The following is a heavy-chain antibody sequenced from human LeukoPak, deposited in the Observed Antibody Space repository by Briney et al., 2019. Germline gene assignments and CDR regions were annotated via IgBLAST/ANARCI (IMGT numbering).Heavy chain of an antibody. D-gene: IGHD3-22*01. Sequence: GGSLRLSCAASGFTFSSYAMSWVRQAPGKGLEWVSAISGSGGSTYYADSVKGRFTISRDNSKNTLYLQMNSLRAEDTAVYYRARSVPGGPYYYDSSGYPYWGQGTLVTVSS. CDR1: GFTFSSYA. CDR3: ARSVPGGPYYYDSSGYPY. J-gene: IGHJ4*02. V-gene: IGHV3-23*01. CDR2: ISGSGGST.